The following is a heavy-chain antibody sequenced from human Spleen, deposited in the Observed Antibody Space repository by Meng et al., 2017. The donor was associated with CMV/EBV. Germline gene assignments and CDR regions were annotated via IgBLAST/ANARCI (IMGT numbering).Heavy chain of an antibody. Sequence: QGQLQQWGRGLLKPSESLSLTCAVYGGSFSGYYWSWIRQPPGKGLEWIGEINHSGSTNYNPSLKSRVTISVDTSKNQFSLKLSSVTAADTAVYYCARGRGPSYGRSASGMYYFDYWGQGTLVTVSS. CDR2: INHSGST. J-gene: IGHJ4*02. V-gene: IGHV4-34*01. CDR1: GGSFSGYY. D-gene: IGHD5-18*01. CDR3: ARGRGPSYGRSASGMYYFDY.